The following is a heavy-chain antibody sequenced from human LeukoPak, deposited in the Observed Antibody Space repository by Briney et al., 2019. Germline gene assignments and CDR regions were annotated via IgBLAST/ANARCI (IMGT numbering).Heavy chain of an antibody. CDR3: ARVFFSGSYRGHFDY. CDR1: GYTFTSYG. J-gene: IGHJ4*02. V-gene: IGHV1-18*01. CDR2: NSAYNGNT. Sequence: ASVKVSCKASGYTFTSYGISWVRQAPGQGLEWMGWNSAYNGNTNYAQKLQGRVTMTTDTSTSTAYMELRSLRSDDTAVYYCARVFFSGSYRGHFDYWGQGTLVTVSS. D-gene: IGHD1-26*01.